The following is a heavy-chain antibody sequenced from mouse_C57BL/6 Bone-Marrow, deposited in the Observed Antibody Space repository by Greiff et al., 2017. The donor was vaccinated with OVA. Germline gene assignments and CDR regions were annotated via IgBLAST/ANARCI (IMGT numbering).Heavy chain of an antibody. CDR1: GYTFTSYW. V-gene: IGHV1-69*01. D-gene: IGHD2-3*01. CDR2: IDPSDSYT. CDR3: ARWGDGYYVDWYFDV. J-gene: IGHJ1*03. Sequence: VQLQQPGAELVMPGASVKLSCKASGYTFTSYWMHWVKQRPGQGLEWIGEIDPSDSYTNYNQKFKGKSTLTVDKSSSTAYMQLSSLTSEDSAVYYCARWGDGYYVDWYFDVWGTGTTVTVSS.